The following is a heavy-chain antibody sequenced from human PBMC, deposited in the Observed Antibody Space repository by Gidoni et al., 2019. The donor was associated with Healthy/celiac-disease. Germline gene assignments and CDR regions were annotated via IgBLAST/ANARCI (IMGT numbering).Heavy chain of an antibody. Sequence: QLKLQESGSGLVKPSQTLSITCAVTGGSISSGGYSWSWIRQPPGKGLEWIGYIYHSGSTYYYPSLKSRVTISVDRSKNQFSLKLSSVTAADTAVYYCARTNDYQDRGNDYWGQGTLVTVSS. CDR3: ARTNDYQDRGNDY. CDR1: GGSISSGGYS. J-gene: IGHJ4*02. CDR2: IYHSGST. D-gene: IGHD4-17*01. V-gene: IGHV4-30-2*01.